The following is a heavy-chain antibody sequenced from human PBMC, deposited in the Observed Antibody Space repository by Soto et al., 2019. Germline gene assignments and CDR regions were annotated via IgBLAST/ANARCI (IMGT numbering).Heavy chain of an antibody. D-gene: IGHD6-13*01. CDR3: ARDVYRWGAIAAAGTNYYYYYMDV. CDR1: GFTFSSYS. Sequence: GGSLRLSCAASGFTFSSYSMNWVRQAPGKGLEWVSSISSSSSYIYYADSVKGRFTISRDNAKNSLYLQMNSLRAEDTTVYYCARDVYRWGAIAAAGTNYYYYYMDVWGKGTTVTVSS. J-gene: IGHJ6*03. CDR2: ISSSSSYI. V-gene: IGHV3-21*01.